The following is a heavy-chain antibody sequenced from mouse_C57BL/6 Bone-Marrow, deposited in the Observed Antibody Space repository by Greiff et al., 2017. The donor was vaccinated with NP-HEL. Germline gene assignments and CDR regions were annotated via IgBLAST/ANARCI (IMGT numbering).Heavy chain of an antibody. CDR2: IWWDDDK. D-gene: IGHD1-1*01. J-gene: IGHJ1*03. V-gene: IGHV8-8*01. Sequence: QVTLKESGPGILQPSQTLSLTCSFSGFSLSTFGMGVGWIRQPSGKGLEWLAHIWWDDDKYYNPALKSRLTISKDTSKNQVFLKIANVDTADTATYYCARMENKDGSWYFDVWGTGTTVTVSS. CDR1: GFSLSTFGMG. CDR3: ARMENKDGSWYFDV.